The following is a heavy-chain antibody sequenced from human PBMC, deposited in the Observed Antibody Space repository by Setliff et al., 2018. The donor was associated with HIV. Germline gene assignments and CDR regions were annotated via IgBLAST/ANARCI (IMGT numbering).Heavy chain of an antibody. D-gene: IGHD3-16*01. CDR2: INGDGSFT. V-gene: IGHV3-74*01. CDR3: TSWGVPRDGFDI. Sequence: GGSLRLSCAGSGFTFSRSWMHWVRQASGKGLVWVSRINGDGSFTVYADYVKGRFTISRDNSKNTLYLQMNSVRGEDTAVYYCTSWGVPRDGFDIWGHGTKVTVSS. CDR1: GFTFSRSW. J-gene: IGHJ3*02.